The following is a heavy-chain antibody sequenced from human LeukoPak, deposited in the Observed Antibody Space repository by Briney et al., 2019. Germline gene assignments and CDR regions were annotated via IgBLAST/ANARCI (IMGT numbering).Heavy chain of an antibody. J-gene: IGHJ6*02. CDR1: GGTFSSYA. CDR3: ARDLADPYYYDSSGYYKDSGMDV. D-gene: IGHD3-22*01. V-gene: IGHV1-69*13. Sequence: GASVKVSCTASGGTFSSYAISWVRQAPGQGLEWMGGIIPIFGTANYAQKFQGRVTITADESTSTAYMELSSLRSEDTAVYYCARDLADPYYYDSSGYYKDSGMDVWGQGTTVTVSS. CDR2: IIPIFGTA.